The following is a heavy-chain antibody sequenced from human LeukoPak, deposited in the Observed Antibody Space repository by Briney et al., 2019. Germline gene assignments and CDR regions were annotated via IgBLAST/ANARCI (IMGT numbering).Heavy chain of an antibody. J-gene: IGHJ4*02. CDR2: IIPIFGTA. Sequence: SVKVSCKASGGTFSSYAISWVRQAPAQGLEWMGGIIPIFGTANYAQKFQGRVTITADKSTSTAYMELSSLRSEDTAVYYCARGRAYCGGDCYASSPYYFDYWGQGTLVTVSS. CDR1: GGTFSSYA. V-gene: IGHV1-69*06. D-gene: IGHD2-21*02. CDR3: ARGRAYCGGDCYASSPYYFDY.